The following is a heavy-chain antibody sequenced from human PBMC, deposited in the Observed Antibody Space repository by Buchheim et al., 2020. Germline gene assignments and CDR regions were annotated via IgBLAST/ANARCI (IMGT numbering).Heavy chain of an antibody. V-gene: IGHV3-30*04. CDR2: VSYDGTYK. Sequence: QLQLVESGGGVVQPGRSLRLSCAASGLTFSSYAMHWVRQAPGKGLEWVAVVSYDGTYKSYADSVKGRFTTSRDTSKKTLYLQMNSLRGEDTAVYYCARDRSGMDVWGQGTT. CDR3: ARDRSGMDV. CDR1: GLTFSSYA. J-gene: IGHJ6*02.